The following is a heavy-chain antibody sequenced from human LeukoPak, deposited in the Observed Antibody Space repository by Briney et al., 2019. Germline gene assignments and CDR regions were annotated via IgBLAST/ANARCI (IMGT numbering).Heavy chain of an antibody. CDR1: GFTFSTYA. D-gene: IGHD3-3*01. CDR2: ISYDGRNK. Sequence: GRSLRLSCAVSGFTFSTYAMHWVRQAPGKGLEWVAFISYDGRNKYYADSVKGRFTISRDNSKNTLFLQMNSLRAEDTAVYYCAKVGFSEMEWLLYSDHWGQGTLVTVSS. CDR3: AKVGFSEMEWLLYSDH. V-gene: IGHV3-30*04. J-gene: IGHJ4*02.